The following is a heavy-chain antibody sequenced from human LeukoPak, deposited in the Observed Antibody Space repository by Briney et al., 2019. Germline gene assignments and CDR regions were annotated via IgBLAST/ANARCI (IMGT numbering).Heavy chain of an antibody. D-gene: IGHD2-2*01. Sequence: GESLKISCKASGSSFSSYWIGWVRQMPGKGLELMGIIYPGDSDTRYTPSFQGQVTISADKSITTAYLQWSSLQASDTAMYYCARSLSPAAVALDYWGQGALVTVSS. V-gene: IGHV5-51*01. CDR1: GSSFSSYW. CDR2: IYPGDSDT. CDR3: ARSLSPAAVALDY. J-gene: IGHJ4*02.